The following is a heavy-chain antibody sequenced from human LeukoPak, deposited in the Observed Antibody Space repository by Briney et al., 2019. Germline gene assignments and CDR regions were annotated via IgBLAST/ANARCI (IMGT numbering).Heavy chain of an antibody. J-gene: IGHJ3*02. CDR1: GFSFSSYE. V-gene: IGHV3-48*03. Sequence: GGSLRLSCAASGFSFSSYEMNWVRQAPGKGLEWVSYIGSSGSTVYYADSVKGRFTISRDNAKNSLYLQMDSLRDEDTAVYYCARDTLVYADSPDAFDIWGQGTMVTVSS. CDR2: IGSSGSTV. D-gene: IGHD4-17*01. CDR3: ARDTLVYADSPDAFDI.